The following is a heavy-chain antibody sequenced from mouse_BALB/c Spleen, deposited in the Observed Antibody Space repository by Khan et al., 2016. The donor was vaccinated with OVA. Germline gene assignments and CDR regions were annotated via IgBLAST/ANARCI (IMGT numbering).Heavy chain of an antibody. CDR3: TESLFLDYFDY. CDR2: ISSGGFT. V-gene: IGHV5-6-5*01. Sequence: EVELVESGGGLVKPGGSLKLSCAASGFTFSSYAMSWVRQTPETRLEWVASISSGGFTYYPDSVKGRFTISRDNARDILYLHMSSLRSEDTAIYYCTESLFLDYFDYWGQGTTLTVSS. J-gene: IGHJ2*01. D-gene: IGHD6-1*01. CDR1: GFTFSSYA.